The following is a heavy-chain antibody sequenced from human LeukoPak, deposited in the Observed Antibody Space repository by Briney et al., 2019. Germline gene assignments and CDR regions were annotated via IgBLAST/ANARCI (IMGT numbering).Heavy chain of an antibody. V-gene: IGHV1-18*04. J-gene: IGHJ6*03. CDR1: GYTFTGDY. D-gene: IGHD3-22*01. CDR2: ISAYNGNT. Sequence: ASVKVSCKASGYTFTGDYMHWVRQAPGEGLEWMGWISAYNGNTNYAQKLQGRVTMTTDTSTSTAYMELRSLRSDDTAVYYCARVQAVSSGYYDYYYYYMDVWGKGTTVTISS. CDR3: ARVQAVSSGYYDYYYYYMDV.